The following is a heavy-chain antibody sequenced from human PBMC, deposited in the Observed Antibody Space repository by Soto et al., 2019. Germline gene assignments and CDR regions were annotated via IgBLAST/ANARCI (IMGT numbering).Heavy chain of an antibody. Sequence: EVQLVESGGGLVQPGRSLRLSCAASGFTFDDYAMHWVPQAPGKGLGWVSGISWNSGSIGYADSVKGRFTISRDNAKNSLYLQMNSLRAEDTALYYCASVPWVGLFDYWGQGTLVTVSS. CDR3: ASVPWVGLFDY. V-gene: IGHV3-9*01. D-gene: IGHD2-2*01. CDR2: ISWNSGSI. CDR1: GFTFDDYA. J-gene: IGHJ4*02.